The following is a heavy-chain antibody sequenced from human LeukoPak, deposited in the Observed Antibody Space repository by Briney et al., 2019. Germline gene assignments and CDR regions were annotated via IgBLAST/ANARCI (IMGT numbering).Heavy chain of an antibody. V-gene: IGHV3-48*01. Sequence: GGSLRLSCAASGFTFSSYSMNWVRQAPGKGLEWVSYISSSSSSIYYADSVKGRFTISRDNAKNSLYLQMNNLRAEDTAVYYCARVPLSYYGPGSYMDVWGKGTTVTVSS. J-gene: IGHJ6*03. CDR3: ARVPLSYYGPGSYMDV. CDR1: GFTFSSYS. CDR2: ISSSSSSI. D-gene: IGHD3-10*01.